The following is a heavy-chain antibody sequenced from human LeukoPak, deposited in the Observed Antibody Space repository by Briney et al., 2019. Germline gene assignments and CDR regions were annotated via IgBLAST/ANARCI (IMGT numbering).Heavy chain of an antibody. Sequence: GGSLRLSCTASGFNFSSYAMTWVRQAPGKGLDWVSTIRAGGGDTFYSDSVKGRFSISRDNSKNTLILQMNSLRAEDTAVYYCARSQWYSSGWYILPPIDYWGQGTLVTVSS. CDR3: ARSQWYSSGWYILPPIDY. J-gene: IGHJ4*02. CDR1: GFNFSSYA. D-gene: IGHD6-19*01. V-gene: IGHV3-23*01. CDR2: IRAGGGDT.